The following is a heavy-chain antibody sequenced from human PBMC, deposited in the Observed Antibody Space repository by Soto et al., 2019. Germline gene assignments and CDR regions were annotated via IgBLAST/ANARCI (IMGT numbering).Heavy chain of an antibody. CDR2: ISGSGGST. Sequence: GGSLRLSCAASGFTFSSYAMSWVRQAPGKGLEWVSAISGSGGSTYYADSVKGRFTISRDNSKNTLYLQMNSLRAEDTAVYYCAQDRVITTDRDYWGQGTLVTVSS. CDR1: GFTFSSYA. CDR3: AQDRVITTDRDY. D-gene: IGHD3-22*01. J-gene: IGHJ4*02. V-gene: IGHV3-23*01.